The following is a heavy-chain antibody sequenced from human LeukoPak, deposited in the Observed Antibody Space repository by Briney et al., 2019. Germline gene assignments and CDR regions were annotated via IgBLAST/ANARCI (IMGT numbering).Heavy chain of an antibody. Sequence: SETLSLTCAVSGGSISSYYWSWIRQPPGKGLEWIGDIHDSGSTNYNPALNNRVTFSLDTSKNQFFLKLSSVTAADTAVYYCRTCIVGAYNWCDPWGQGTLVTVSS. CDR1: GGSISSYY. V-gene: IGHV4-59*01. CDR2: IHDSGST. J-gene: IGHJ5*02. D-gene: IGHD1-26*01. CDR3: RTCIVGAYNWCDP.